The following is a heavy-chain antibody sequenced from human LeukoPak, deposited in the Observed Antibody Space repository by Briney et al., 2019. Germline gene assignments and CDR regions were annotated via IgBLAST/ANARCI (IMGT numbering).Heavy chain of an antibody. Sequence: PSETLSLTCTVSGGSISSYYWSWIRQPPGKGLEWIGYIYYSGSTNYNPSLKSRVTISVDTSKNQFSLKLSPVTAAGTAVYYCATYCSGGSCYSGGAFDIWGQGTMVTVSS. CDR3: ATYCSGGSCYSGGAFDI. CDR1: GGSISSYY. V-gene: IGHV4-59*01. J-gene: IGHJ3*02. CDR2: IYYSGST. D-gene: IGHD2-15*01.